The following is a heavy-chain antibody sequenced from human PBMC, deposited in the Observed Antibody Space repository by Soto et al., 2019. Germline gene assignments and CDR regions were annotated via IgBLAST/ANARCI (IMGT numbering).Heavy chain of an antibody. CDR1: GFNVSTNY. D-gene: IGHD6-19*01. J-gene: IGHJ6*03. V-gene: IGHV3-66*01. Sequence: EVQLVESGGGLVQPGGSLRLSCAASGFNVSTNYMSWVRQAPGKGLEWVSVIYRGGSAYYADSLKGRFTLSRDTSKNTLYLQMKSVGAEDTAVYYCARGASGWSPYCFYFMDVWGKGTTVAVSS. CDR3: ARGASGWSPYCFYFMDV. CDR2: IYRGGSA.